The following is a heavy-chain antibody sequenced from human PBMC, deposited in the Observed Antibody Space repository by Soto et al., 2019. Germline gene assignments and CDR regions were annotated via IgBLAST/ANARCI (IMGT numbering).Heavy chain of an antibody. V-gene: IGHV4-34*01. CDR2: INHSGST. J-gene: IGHJ6*03. CDR3: ARRHTYYYYCYMDV. CDR1: GGSFSGYY. D-gene: IGHD2-2*02. Sequence: QVQLQQWGAGLLKPSETLSLTCAVYGGSFSGYYWSWIRQPPGKGLEWIGEINHSGSTNYNPSLKSRVTISVDTSKNQFSLKLSSVTAADTAVYYCARRHTYYYYCYMDVWGKGTTVTVSS.